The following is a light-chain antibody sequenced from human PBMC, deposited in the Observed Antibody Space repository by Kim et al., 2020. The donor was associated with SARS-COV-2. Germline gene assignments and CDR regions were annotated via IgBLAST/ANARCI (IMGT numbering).Light chain of an antibody. J-gene: IGKJ1*01. CDR3: QQYNKWRAT. Sequence: EIAMTQSPATLSVSPGERATLSCRASQSVSSNLAWYQQKPGQAPRLLTYGASTRATGIPARFSASGSGTEFTLSINSLQSEDFAVYYCQQYNKWRATFGQGTKVDIK. CDR2: GAS. V-gene: IGKV3-15*01. CDR1: QSVSSN.